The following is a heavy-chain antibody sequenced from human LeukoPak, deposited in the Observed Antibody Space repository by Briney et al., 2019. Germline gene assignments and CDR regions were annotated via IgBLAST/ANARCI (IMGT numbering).Heavy chain of an antibody. Sequence: PGGSLRLSCAASGFTFSSYSMNWVRQAPGKGLEWVSLISWDGGSTYYADSVNGRFTISRDNSKNSLYLQMNSLRGEDTALYYCAKARSTSGWDMDVWGKGTTVTVSS. CDR1: GFTFSSYS. CDR2: ISWDGGST. J-gene: IGHJ6*03. CDR3: AKARSTSGWDMDV. V-gene: IGHV3-43D*04. D-gene: IGHD6-19*01.